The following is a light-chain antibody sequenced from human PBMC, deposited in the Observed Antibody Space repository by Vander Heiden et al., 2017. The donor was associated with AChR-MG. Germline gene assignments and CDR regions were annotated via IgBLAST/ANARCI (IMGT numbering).Light chain of an antibody. CDR2: GAS. V-gene: IGKV3-15*01. CDR1: QSVGFN. Sequence: EIVMPQSPDTVSVSPGERATLSCRASQSVGFNLAWYQKKPGQAPRLLISGASTRATGIPARFSGSGSGTDFTLTISSLQSEDFAVYFCQQYEDWPAFGQGTKVDLK. J-gene: IGKJ1*01. CDR3: QQYEDWPA.